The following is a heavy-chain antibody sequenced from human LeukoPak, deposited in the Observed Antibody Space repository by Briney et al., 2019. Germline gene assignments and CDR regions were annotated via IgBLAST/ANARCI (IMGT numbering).Heavy chain of an antibody. V-gene: IGHV5-51*01. CDR3: ARRDARYSSGWYYFDY. CDR1: GYSFTSYW. Sequence: GESLKISCKGSGYSFTSYWIGWVRQMPGKGLEWMGIIYPGDSDTRYSPSFQGQVTISADKSISTAYLQWSSLKASDTAMYYCARRDARYSSGWYYFDYWGQGTLVTVSS. D-gene: IGHD6-19*01. J-gene: IGHJ4*02. CDR2: IYPGDSDT.